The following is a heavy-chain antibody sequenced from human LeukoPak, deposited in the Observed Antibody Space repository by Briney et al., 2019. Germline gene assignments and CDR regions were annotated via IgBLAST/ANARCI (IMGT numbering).Heavy chain of an antibody. CDR2: ISSNGGST. D-gene: IGHD3-22*01. CDR3: ARDRVYYYDSSGYYPDAFDI. CDR1: GSTFSSYA. J-gene: IGHJ3*02. V-gene: IGHV3-64D*09. Sequence: GGSLRLSCSASGSTFSSYAMHWVRQAPGKGLEYVSAISSNGGSTYYADSVKGRFTISRDNSKNTLYLQMSSLRAEDTAVYYCARDRVYYYDSSGYYPDAFDIWGQGTMVTVSS.